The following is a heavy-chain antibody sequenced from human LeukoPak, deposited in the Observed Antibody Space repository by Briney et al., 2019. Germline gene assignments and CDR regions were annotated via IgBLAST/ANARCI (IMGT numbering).Heavy chain of an antibody. CDR1: GGSISSYY. J-gene: IGHJ4*02. CDR3: ARGTGIAAS. V-gene: IGHV4-59*01. CDR2: IDYSGST. Sequence: WETLSLTCTVSGGSISSYYWSWIRQPPGKGLEWIGYIDYSGSTNYNPSLKSRVTISVDTSKNQFSLKLSSVTAADTAVYYCARGTGIAASWGQGTPVTVSS. D-gene: IGHD6-13*01.